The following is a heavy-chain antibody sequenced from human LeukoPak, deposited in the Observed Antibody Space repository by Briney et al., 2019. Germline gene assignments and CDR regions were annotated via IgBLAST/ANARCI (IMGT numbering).Heavy chain of an antibody. CDR2: IHPSGTST. Sequence: ASVKVSCKASVYTFTNYYCHWVRQAPGQGLEWMGVIHPSGTSTTYAQKFQGRVTMTRDTSTSTVYMELSSLRSEDTAVYYCARGRQGGYFDYWGQGTLVTVSS. CDR3: ARGRQGGYFDY. J-gene: IGHJ4*02. CDR1: VYTFTNYY. V-gene: IGHV1-46*01. D-gene: IGHD1-26*01.